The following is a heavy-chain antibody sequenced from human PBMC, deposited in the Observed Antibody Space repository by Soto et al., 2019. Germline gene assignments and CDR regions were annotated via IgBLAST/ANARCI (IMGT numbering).Heavy chain of an antibody. CDR2: IIPIFGTA. J-gene: IGHJ4*02. Sequence: QVQLVQSGAEVKKPGSSVKVSCKASGGTFSSYAISWVRQAPGQGLEWMGGIIPIFGTANYAQKFQGRVTITADESTSTAFMELSSLRSEDTAVYYCARVFPYCGGDCYYDYWGQGTLVTVSS. CDR1: GGTFSSYA. V-gene: IGHV1-69*01. CDR3: ARVFPYCGGDCYYDY. D-gene: IGHD2-21*02.